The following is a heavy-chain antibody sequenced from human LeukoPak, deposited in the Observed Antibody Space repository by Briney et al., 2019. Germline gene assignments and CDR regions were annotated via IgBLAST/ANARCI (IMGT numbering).Heavy chain of an antibody. D-gene: IGHD1-26*01. Sequence: PGGSLRLSCAASGFTFSSYAMSWVRQAPGKGLELVSAISGSWGSTYYADSVKGRFTISRDNCKNTLYLQMNSLRAEDTAVYYCAKGWELLNYWGQGTLVSVSS. J-gene: IGHJ4*02. CDR2: ISGSWGST. CDR3: AKGWELLNY. CDR1: GFTFSSYA. V-gene: IGHV3-23*01.